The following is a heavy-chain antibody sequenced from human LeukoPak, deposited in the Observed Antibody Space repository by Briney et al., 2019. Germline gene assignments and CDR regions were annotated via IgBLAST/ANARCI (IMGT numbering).Heavy chain of an antibody. V-gene: IGHV4-59*01. CDR2: IYYSGST. Sequence: SETLSLTCTVSGGSISSYYWSWIRQPPGKGLEWIGYIYYSGSTNYNPSLKSRVTISVDTSKNQFSLKLSSVTAADTAVYYCARPRGSTWYGGFDYWGQGTLVTVSS. J-gene: IGHJ4*02. D-gene: IGHD6-13*01. CDR1: GGSISSYY. CDR3: ARPRGSTWYGGFDY.